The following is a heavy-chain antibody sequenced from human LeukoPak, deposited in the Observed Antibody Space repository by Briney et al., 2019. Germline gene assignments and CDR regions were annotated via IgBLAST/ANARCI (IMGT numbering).Heavy chain of an antibody. CDR2: MNPNSGNT. J-gene: IGHJ6*02. CDR3: ARVRSSASLWSSSVYGIDV. CDR1: GYTYTSYD. D-gene: IGHD2-2*01. V-gene: IGHV1-8*01. Sequence: ASVKVSCKASGYTYTSYDIHWVRQGTGQGLEWMGWMNPNSGNTGYAQKFQGRVTMTRNTSISTAYMELSSLRSEDTALYYCARVRSSASLWSSSVYGIDVWGQGTTVTVSS.